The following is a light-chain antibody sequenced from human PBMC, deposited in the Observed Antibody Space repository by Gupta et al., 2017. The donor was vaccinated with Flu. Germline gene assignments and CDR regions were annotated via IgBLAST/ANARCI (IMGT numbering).Light chain of an antibody. CDR2: KDN. Sequence: GDALPKQYVHWYQQKPGQAPLLVIYKDNERPSGIPERFSGSSSGTTATLTISAVQAEDEADYSCQSTDSSVTYPWVFGGGTKLTVL. J-gene: IGLJ3*02. V-gene: IGLV3-25*03. CDR1: ALPKQY. CDR3: QSTDSSVTYPWV.